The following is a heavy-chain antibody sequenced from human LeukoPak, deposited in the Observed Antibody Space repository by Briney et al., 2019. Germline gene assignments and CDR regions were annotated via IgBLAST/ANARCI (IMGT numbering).Heavy chain of an antibody. Sequence: PGGSLRLSCAASGFTFSSYSMNWVRQAPGKGLEWVANIKQDGSEKYYVDSVKGRFTISRDNAKNSLYLQMNSLRAEDTAVYYCAGMQYSTSWAAFDYWGQGTLVTVSS. J-gene: IGHJ4*02. CDR1: GFTFSSYS. D-gene: IGHD5-18*01. CDR2: IKQDGSEK. CDR3: AGMQYSTSWAAFDY. V-gene: IGHV3-7*01.